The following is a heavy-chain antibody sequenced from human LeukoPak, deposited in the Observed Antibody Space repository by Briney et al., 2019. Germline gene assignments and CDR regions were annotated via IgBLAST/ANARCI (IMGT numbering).Heavy chain of an antibody. CDR3: ARAGVWLPAV. Sequence: SGTLSLTCAESGASISSDKWWRWVRQPPGKGLEWIGEINHSGNTNYSPSLKSRVTMSTDKSKNEFSLRLTSVTAADTAVYYCARAGVWLPAVWGQGTLVTVSS. CDR1: GASISSDKW. V-gene: IGHV4-4*02. J-gene: IGHJ4*02. D-gene: IGHD3-9*01. CDR2: INHSGNT.